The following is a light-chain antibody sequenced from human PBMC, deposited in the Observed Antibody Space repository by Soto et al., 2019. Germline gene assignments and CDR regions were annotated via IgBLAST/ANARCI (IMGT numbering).Light chain of an antibody. CDR3: QHYDSSPRT. CDR1: QSVSNRY. J-gene: IGKJ1*01. V-gene: IGKV3-20*01. CDR2: GAS. Sequence: EIVLTQSPGTLSLSPGERVTLSCRASQSVSNRYLAWYQQKPGQAPRLLIHGASSRATGITDRFSGSGSGTDFTLTISRLEPEDFVVYYCQHYDSSPRTFGQGTKVEVK.